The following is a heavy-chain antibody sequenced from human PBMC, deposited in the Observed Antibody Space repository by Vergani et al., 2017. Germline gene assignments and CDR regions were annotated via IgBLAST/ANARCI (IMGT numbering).Heavy chain of an antibody. CDR2: IYYSGST. D-gene: IGHD2-15*01. CDR3: ARRNVCSGGSCYAAASDY. CDR1: GGSLSSSSYY. V-gene: IGHV4-39*01. J-gene: IGHJ4*02. Sequence: QLQLQESGPGLVKPSETLSLTCTVSGGSLSSSSYYWGWIRQPPGKGLEWIGSIYYSGSTYYNPSLKSRVTISVDTTKNQYSLKLSSVTAADTAVYYGARRNVCSGGSCYAAASDYWGQGTLVTVSS.